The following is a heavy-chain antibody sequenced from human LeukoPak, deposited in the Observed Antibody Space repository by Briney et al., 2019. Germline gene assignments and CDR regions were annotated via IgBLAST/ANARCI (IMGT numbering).Heavy chain of an antibody. CDR1: GDTFSNYG. V-gene: IGHV1-69*04. Sequence: ASVKVSCKASGDTFSNYGISWVRQAPGQGLEWVGRIVPIVGIAKSAQKFQGRVTITVDKSTSTAYMELRSLRSEDTALYYCARDPALLGYRKTITCPVTYGMDVWGQGTTVIVSS. J-gene: IGHJ6*02. CDR3: ARDPALLGYRKTITCPVTYGMDV. D-gene: IGHD2-15*01. CDR2: IVPIVGIA.